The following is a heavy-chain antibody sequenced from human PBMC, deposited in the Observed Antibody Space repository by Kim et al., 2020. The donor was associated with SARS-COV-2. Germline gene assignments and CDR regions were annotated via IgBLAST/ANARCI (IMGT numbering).Heavy chain of an antibody. Sequence: ASVKVSCKASGYTFSRYALNWVRQAPGQGLEWMGWINIYTGHPTYAQGFTGRFVFSLDTSVTTAYLQISSLKAADTAVYYCARGHYDSSSSADQRTLDYWGQGTLVTVSS. J-gene: IGHJ4*02. CDR3: ARGHYDSSSSADQRTLDY. D-gene: IGHD3-22*01. V-gene: IGHV7-4-1*02. CDR1: GYTFSRYA. CDR2: INIYTGHP.